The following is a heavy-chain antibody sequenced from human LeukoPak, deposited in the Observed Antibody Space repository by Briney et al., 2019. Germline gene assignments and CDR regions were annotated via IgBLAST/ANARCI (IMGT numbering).Heavy chain of an antibody. CDR2: INPSGGST. Sequence: ASVKVSCKASGYTFTSYYMHWVRQAPGQGLEWMGIINPSGGSTSYAQKFQGRVTMTRDTSTSTVYKELSSLRSEDTAVYYCARDQSPGGDYGTYIGYWGQGTLVTVSS. V-gene: IGHV1-46*01. CDR3: ARDQSPGGDYGTYIGY. D-gene: IGHD4-17*01. J-gene: IGHJ4*02. CDR1: GYTFTSYY.